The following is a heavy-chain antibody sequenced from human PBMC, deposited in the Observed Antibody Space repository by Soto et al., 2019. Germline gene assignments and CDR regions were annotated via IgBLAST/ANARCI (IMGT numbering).Heavy chain of an antibody. J-gene: IGHJ4*02. CDR2: IHYSGST. CDR3: ARIDYGGNSRRHASFDY. Sequence: SETLSLTCTVSGGSVRCYYWGWIRQPPGRGLEYIGHIHYSGSTNYNPSLKSRVTMSVDASRNQFSLKLNSVTAADTAVYYCARIDYGGNSRRHASFDYWGQGTPVTVSS. CDR1: GGSVRCYY. V-gene: IGHV4-59*08. D-gene: IGHD4-17*01.